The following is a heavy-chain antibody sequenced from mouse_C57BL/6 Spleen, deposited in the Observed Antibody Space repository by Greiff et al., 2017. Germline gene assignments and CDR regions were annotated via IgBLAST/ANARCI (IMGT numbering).Heavy chain of an antibody. D-gene: IGHD1-1*01. J-gene: IGHJ1*03. CDR2: IAPNSGGT. CDR3: ARFGVATGYFDV. V-gene: IGHV1-72*01. CDR1: GYTFTSYW. Sequence: QVQLQQPGAELVKPGASVKLSCKASGYTFTSYWMHWVKQRPGRGLEWIGRIAPNSGGTKYNEKFKSKATLTVDKPSSTAYMQLSSLTSEDSAVYYCARFGVATGYFDVWGTGTTVTVSS.